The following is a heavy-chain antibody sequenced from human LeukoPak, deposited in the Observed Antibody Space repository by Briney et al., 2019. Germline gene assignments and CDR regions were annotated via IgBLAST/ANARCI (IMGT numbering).Heavy chain of an antibody. CDR3: VRGRTDYYYYMDV. J-gene: IGHJ6*03. V-gene: IGHV4-34*01. Sequence: PSDTLSLTCGVSGEPFSGYYWRWIRQPPGKGLEWIGDISESGSTNYNPSLKSRVTISVDPSKNQFSLKLTSMTAADTAVYFCVRGRTDYYYYMDVWGKGTTVTVSS. CDR1: GEPFSGYY. CDR2: ISESGST.